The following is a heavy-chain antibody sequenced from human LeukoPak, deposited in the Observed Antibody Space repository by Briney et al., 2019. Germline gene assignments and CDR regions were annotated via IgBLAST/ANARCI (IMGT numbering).Heavy chain of an antibody. CDR2: IYYSGST. CDR1: GGSISSYY. J-gene: IGHJ5*02. D-gene: IGHD4-11*01. CDR3: ASMTTVGGWFDP. Sequence: SETLSLTCTVSGGSISSYYWSWIRQPPGKGLEWIGYIYYSGSTNYNPSLTSRVTISVDTSKNQFSLKLSSVTAADTAVYYCASMTTVGGWFDPWGQGTLVTVSS. V-gene: IGHV4-59*01.